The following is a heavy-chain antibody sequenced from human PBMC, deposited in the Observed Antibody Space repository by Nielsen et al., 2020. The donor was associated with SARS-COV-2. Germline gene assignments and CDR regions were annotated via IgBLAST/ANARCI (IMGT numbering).Heavy chain of an antibody. D-gene: IGHD2-2*01. CDR1: GFTISTYG. J-gene: IGHJ6*02. CDR2: ISSST. V-gene: IGHV3-23*01. CDR3: ARGAIVVVPDMDV. Sequence: GESLKISCVVSGFTISTYGMSWVRQAPGKGLEWVSAISSSTYYADSVKGRFTISRDNSKNTLYLQMNSLRAEDAAIYYCARGAIVVVPDMDVWGPGTTVTVSS.